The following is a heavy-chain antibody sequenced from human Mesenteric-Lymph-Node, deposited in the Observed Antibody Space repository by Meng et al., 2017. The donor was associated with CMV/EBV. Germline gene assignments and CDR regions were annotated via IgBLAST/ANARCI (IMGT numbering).Heavy chain of an antibody. J-gene: IGHJ4*02. Sequence: QITLKESGPTLVKPTQTLTLTCTFSGFSPSTSGVGVGWIRQPPGKALEWLALIYWDDDKRYSPSLKSRLTITKDTSKNQVVLTMTNMDPVDTATYYCAHSSGIAAAGPFYFDYWGQGTLATVPS. V-gene: IGHV2-5*02. CDR2: IYWDDDK. D-gene: IGHD6-13*01. CDR1: GFSPSTSGVG. CDR3: AHSSGIAAAGPFYFDY.